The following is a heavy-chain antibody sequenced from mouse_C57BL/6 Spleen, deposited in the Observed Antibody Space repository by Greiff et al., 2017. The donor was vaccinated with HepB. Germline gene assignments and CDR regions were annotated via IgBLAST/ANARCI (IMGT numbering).Heavy chain of an antibody. CDR3: ARDYGSSPWFAY. V-gene: IGHV1-80*01. D-gene: IGHD1-1*01. CDR2: IYPGDGDT. J-gene: IGHJ3*01. CDR1: GYAFSSYW. Sequence: VKLQESGAELVKPGASVKISCKASGYAFSSYWMNWVKQRPGKGLEWIGQIYPGDGDTNYNGKFKGKATLTADKSSSTAYMQLSSLTSEDSAVYFCARDYGSSPWFAYWGQGTLVTVSA.